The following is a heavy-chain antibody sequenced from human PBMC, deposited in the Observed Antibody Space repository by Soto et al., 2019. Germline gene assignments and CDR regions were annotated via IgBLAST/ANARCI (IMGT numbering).Heavy chain of an antibody. CDR2: ISYDGSNK. CDR1: GFTFSSYG. V-gene: IGHV3-30*18. CDR3: AKDPYSSTPNWFDP. J-gene: IGHJ5*02. D-gene: IGHD6-19*01. Sequence: VQLVESGGGVVQPGRSLRLSCAASGFTFSSYGMHWVRQAPGKGLEWVAVISYDGSNKYYADSAKGRFTISRDNSKNTVYLQMNSLRAEDTAVYYCAKDPYSSTPNWFDPWGQGTLVTVSS.